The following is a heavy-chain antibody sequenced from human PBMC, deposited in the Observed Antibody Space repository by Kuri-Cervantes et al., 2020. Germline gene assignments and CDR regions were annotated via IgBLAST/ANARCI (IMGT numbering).Heavy chain of an antibody. D-gene: IGHD2-15*01. CDR2: INSDGSST. V-gene: IGHV3-74*01. J-gene: IGHJ6*02. Sequence: GESLKISCAASGFTFSSYWMHWVRQAPGKGLVWVSRINSDGSSTSYTDSVKGRFTISRDNTKNTLYLQMTSLRAEDTAVYYCARASGYCSGGSCYYYYYGMDVWGQGTTVTVSS. CDR3: ARASGYCSGGSCYYYYYGMDV. CDR1: GFTFSSYW.